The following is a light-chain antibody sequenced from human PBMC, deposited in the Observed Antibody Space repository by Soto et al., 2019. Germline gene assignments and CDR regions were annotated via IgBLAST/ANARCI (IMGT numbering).Light chain of an antibody. Sequence: EIVMTQSPATLSVSPGERATLACRASQTVNNNLAWYQQKPGQAPRLLIYGASARATGIPARFSGSGSGTEFNLTISSLQSEDFAGYYCQQYNNWPVTFGGGTKVEIK. CDR3: QQYNNWPVT. CDR1: QTVNNN. J-gene: IGKJ4*01. CDR2: GAS. V-gene: IGKV3-15*01.